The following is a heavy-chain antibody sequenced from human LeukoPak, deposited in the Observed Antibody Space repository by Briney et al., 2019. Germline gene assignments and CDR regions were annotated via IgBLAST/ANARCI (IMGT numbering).Heavy chain of an antibody. Sequence: GGSLRLSCAASGFTFSSYGMHWVRQAPGKGLEWVAFIGKEGSNKYYADSVKGRFTISRDNSKNTLYLQMNSLRAEDTAVYYCAKDRGGSSWSSLTTHFDYWGQGTLVTVSS. D-gene: IGHD6-13*01. CDR1: GFTFSSYG. CDR3: AKDRGGSSWSSLTTHFDY. J-gene: IGHJ4*02. V-gene: IGHV3-30*02. CDR2: IGKEGSNK.